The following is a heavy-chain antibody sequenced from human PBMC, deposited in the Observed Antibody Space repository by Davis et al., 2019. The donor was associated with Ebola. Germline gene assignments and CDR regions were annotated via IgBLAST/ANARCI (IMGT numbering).Heavy chain of an antibody. CDR3: ARDGFFGVTTSDY. D-gene: IGHD4-17*01. Sequence: SVKVSCKASGYTFTSYGISWVRQAPGQGLEWMGGIIPIFGTANYAQKFQGRVTITADKSTSTAYMELNSLRDEDTAVYYCARDGFFGVTTSDYWGQGTLVTVSS. CDR1: GYTFTSYG. V-gene: IGHV1-69*06. J-gene: IGHJ4*02. CDR2: IIPIFGTA.